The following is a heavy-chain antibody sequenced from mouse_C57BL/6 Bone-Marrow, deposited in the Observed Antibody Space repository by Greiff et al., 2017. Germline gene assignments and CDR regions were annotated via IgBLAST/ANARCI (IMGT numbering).Heavy chain of an antibody. J-gene: IGHJ4*01. Sequence: QVQLQQPGAELVMPGASVKLSCKASGYTFTSYWMHWVKQRPGQGLEWIGEIDPSDSYTNYNQKFKGKSTFTVDKSSSTAYMQLSSLTSEDSAVYYWARNGSSCARDYWGQGTSVTVSS. CDR2: IDPSDSYT. CDR3: ARNGSSCARDY. CDR1: GYTFTSYW. V-gene: IGHV1-69*01. D-gene: IGHD1-1*01.